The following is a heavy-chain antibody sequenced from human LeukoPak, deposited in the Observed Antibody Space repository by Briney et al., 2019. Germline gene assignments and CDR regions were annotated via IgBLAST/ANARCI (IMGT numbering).Heavy chain of an antibody. CDR1: RGSISSYY. Sequence: SETLSLTCTVSRGSISSYYWSWIRQPAGQGLEWVGRIYSSGSTEYNPSLKSRVTMSGYTSKNQFSLKLSSVTAADTAVYYCARDHSAVAGYFDCWGQGPLVTVSS. V-gene: IGHV4-4*07. D-gene: IGHD6-19*01. CDR2: IYSSGST. CDR3: ARDHSAVAGYFDC. J-gene: IGHJ4*01.